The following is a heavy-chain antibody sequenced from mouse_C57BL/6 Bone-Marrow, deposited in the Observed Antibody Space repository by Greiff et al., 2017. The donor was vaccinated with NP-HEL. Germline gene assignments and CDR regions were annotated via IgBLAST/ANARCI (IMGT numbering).Heavy chain of an antibody. CDR3: ARDRGGKGAMDY. V-gene: IGHV3-6*01. CDR2: ISYDGSN. CDR1: GYSITSGYY. D-gene: IGHD1-1*02. Sequence: EVQLVESGPGLVKPSQSLSLTCSVTGYSITSGYYWNWIRQFPGDKLEWMGYISYDGSNNYNPSLKNRISITRDTSKNQFFLKLNSVTTEDTATYYCARDRGGKGAMDYWGQGTSVTVSS. J-gene: IGHJ4*01.